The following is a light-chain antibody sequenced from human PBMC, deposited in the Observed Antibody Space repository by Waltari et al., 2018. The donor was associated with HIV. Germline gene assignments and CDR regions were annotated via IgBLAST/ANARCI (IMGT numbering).Light chain of an antibody. CDR1: HNVGDW. V-gene: IGKV1-5*03. CDR3: QQYSSFPVT. Sequence: DIQMTQSPSTLSASIGDRVSITCRASHNVGDWLAWYQQKPGKAPSLLLSKASTLESGVPTNFSGSGSGTYFTLTISGLRPDDFATYYCQQYSSFPVTFGQGTKL. CDR2: KAS. J-gene: IGKJ2*01.